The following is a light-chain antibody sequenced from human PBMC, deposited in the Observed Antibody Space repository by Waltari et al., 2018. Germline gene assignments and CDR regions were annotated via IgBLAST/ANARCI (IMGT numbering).Light chain of an antibody. CDR1: ESIGTS. J-gene: IGKJ4*01. CDR2: GAS. CDR3: QQHSDWPLT. Sequence: EIVLTQSPAALSVSPGNSATLSCRASESIGTSLAWYHQNPGQPPRLLIYGASNRAAGIPARFSGGGSGTDFTLTISSLEPEDFALYYCQQHSDWPLTFGGGTKVEI. V-gene: IGKV3-11*01.